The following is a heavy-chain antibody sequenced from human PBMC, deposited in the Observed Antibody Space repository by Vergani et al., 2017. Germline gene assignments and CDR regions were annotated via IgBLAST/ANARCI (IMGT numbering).Heavy chain of an antibody. Sequence: EVQLLESGGGLVQPGGSLRLSCAASGFTFSSYAMSWVRQAPGKGLEWVSAISGSGGSTYYADSVKGRFTISRDNSKNTLYLQMNSLRAEDTAVYYCATGRGRIRSMIVVVITPDYWGQGTLVTVSS. CDR1: GFTFSSYA. V-gene: IGHV3-23*01. J-gene: IGHJ4*02. CDR2: ISGSGGST. CDR3: ATGRGRIRSMIVVVITPDY. D-gene: IGHD3-22*01.